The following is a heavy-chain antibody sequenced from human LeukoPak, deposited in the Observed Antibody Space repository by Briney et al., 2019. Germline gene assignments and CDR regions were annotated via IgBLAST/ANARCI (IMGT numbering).Heavy chain of an antibody. D-gene: IGHD3-16*01. CDR3: ARVRKGYDYVWGSRDYYLDY. J-gene: IGHJ4*02. CDR2: IEQDGSEK. Sequence: QPGGSLRLSCVASGFTFSNYWMTWVRQAPGKGLEWVANIEQDGSEKYSVDSVKGRFTISRDNAKNSLYLQMNSLRGEDTAVHYCARVRKGYDYVWGSRDYYLDYWGQGTLVTVSS. CDR1: GFTFSNYW. V-gene: IGHV3-7*01.